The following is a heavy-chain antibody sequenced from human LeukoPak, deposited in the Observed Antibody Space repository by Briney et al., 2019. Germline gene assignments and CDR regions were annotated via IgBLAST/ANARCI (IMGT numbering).Heavy chain of an antibody. Sequence: SETLSLTCTVSGGSISSGDYYWSWIRQPPGKGLEWIGYIYYSGSTYYNPSLKSRVTISVDTSKNQFSLKLSSVTAADTAVYYCARDLWVYYYYYYMDVWGKGTTVTVSS. CDR2: IYYSGST. V-gene: IGHV4-30-4*08. CDR3: ARDLWVYYYYYYMDV. D-gene: IGHD6-13*01. J-gene: IGHJ6*03. CDR1: GGSISSGDYY.